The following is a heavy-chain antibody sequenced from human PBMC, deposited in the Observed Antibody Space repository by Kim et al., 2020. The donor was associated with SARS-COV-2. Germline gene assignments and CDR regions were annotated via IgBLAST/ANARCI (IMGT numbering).Heavy chain of an antibody. J-gene: IGHJ4*02. Sequence: GGSLRLSCAASGFTFSDYYMSWIRQAPGKGLEWVSYISSSSYTNYADSVKGRFTISRDNAKNSLYLQMNSQRAEDTAVYYCARVGRDGYTLDYWGQGTLVTVSS. CDR3: ARVGRDGYTLDY. CDR2: ISSSSYT. V-gene: IGHV3-11*06. CDR1: GFTFSDYY. D-gene: IGHD5-12*01.